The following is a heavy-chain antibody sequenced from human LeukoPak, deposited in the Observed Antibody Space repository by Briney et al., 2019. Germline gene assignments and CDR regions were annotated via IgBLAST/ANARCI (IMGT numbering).Heavy chain of an antibody. CDR2: LSDTGGLT. Sequence: GGSLRLSCAASGFTFSSYAMTWVRQAPGKGLDWVSTLSDTGGLTYYADSVKGRFTISRDNSKNTLYLQMDSLRAEDTAVYYCAKDKIVGVSWLDPWGQGILVSVSS. J-gene: IGHJ5*02. CDR3: AKDKIVGVSWLDP. V-gene: IGHV3-23*01. D-gene: IGHD1-26*01. CDR1: GFTFSSYA.